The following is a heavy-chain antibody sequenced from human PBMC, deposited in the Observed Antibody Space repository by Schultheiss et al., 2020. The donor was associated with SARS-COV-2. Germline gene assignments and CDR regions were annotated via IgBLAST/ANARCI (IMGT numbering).Heavy chain of an antibody. Sequence: RLSCAASGFRFSDYAMNWVRQAPGEGPAWVSRTKSDGSERNYADSVKGRFTISRDNAKNTLYLQVNSLRAEDTAVYYCARDILLFGYYYYGMDVWGQGTTVTVSS. CDR3: ARDILLFGYYYYGMDV. V-gene: IGHV3-74*01. D-gene: IGHD2-21*02. CDR2: TKSDGSER. CDR1: GFRFSDYA. J-gene: IGHJ6*02.